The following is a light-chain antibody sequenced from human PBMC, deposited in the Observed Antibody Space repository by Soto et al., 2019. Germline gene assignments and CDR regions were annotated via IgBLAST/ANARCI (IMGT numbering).Light chain of an antibody. CDR3: QKCNSAPFT. CDR1: QSVSSY. Sequence: EIVLTQSPATLSLSPGERATLSCRASQSVSSYLAWYQQKPGQAPRLLIYDASNRATGIPARFSGSGSGTDFILTISSLEPEDFAVYYCQKCNSAPFTFGPGTKVDIK. V-gene: IGKV3-11*01. CDR2: DAS. J-gene: IGKJ3*01.